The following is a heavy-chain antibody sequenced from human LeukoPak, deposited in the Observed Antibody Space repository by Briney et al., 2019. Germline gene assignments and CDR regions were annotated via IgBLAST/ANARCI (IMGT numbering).Heavy chain of an antibody. CDR2: XIPIFGTA. Sequence: AISXVXQAXXXXLXWXGXXIPIFGTANYAQKFQGRVTITADESTSTAYMELSSLRSEDTAVYYCASSPIGITMVRYRYYFDYWGQGTLVTVSS. CDR3: ASSPIGITMVRYRYYFDY. CDR1: A. V-gene: IGHV1-69*01. J-gene: IGHJ4*02. D-gene: IGHD3-10*01.